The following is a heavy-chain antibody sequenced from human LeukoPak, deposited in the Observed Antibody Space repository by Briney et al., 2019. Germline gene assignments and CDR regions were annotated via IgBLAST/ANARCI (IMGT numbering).Heavy chain of an antibody. D-gene: IGHD3-22*01. CDR1: GGSISSSSYY. Sequence: SQTLSLTCTVSGGSISSSSYYWSWIRQPAGKGLEWIGRICTSGSTNYNPSPKSRVTISVDTSKNQFSLKLSSVTAADTAVYYCARQPYDSSGYYFDYWGQGTLVTVSS. CDR3: ARQPYDSSGYYFDY. J-gene: IGHJ4*02. V-gene: IGHV4-61*02. CDR2: ICTSGST.